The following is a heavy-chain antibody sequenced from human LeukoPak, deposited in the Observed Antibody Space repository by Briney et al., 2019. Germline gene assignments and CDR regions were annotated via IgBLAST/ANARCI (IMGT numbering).Heavy chain of an antibody. CDR2: ISSSSSYI. CDR1: GFTFSSYG. J-gene: IGHJ4*02. CDR3: ARESGSASFDY. Sequence: GGSLRLSCAASGFTFSSYGMHRVRQAPGKGMEWVSSISSSSSYIYYADSVKGRFTISRDNAKNSLYLQMNSLRAEDTAVYYCARESGSASFDYWGQGTLVTVSS. V-gene: IGHV3-21*01. D-gene: IGHD6-19*01.